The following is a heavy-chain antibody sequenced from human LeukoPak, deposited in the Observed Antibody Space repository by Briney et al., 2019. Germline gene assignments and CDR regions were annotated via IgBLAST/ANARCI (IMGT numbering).Heavy chain of an antibody. Sequence: ASVKVSCKASGYTFTAYYMHWVRQAPGQGLEWMGWINPNSGGTNYAQKFQGRITMTRDTSISTAYMELSRLRSDDTAVYYCARDRVVVPAAFDYWGQGTLVTVSS. CDR1: GYTFTAYY. D-gene: IGHD2-2*01. CDR2: INPNSGGT. CDR3: ARDRVVVPAAFDY. J-gene: IGHJ4*02. V-gene: IGHV1-2*02.